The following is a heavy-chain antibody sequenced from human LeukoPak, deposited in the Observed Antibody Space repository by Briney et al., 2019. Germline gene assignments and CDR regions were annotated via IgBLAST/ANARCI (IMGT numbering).Heavy chain of an antibody. CDR1: GFTFSSYA. D-gene: IGHD1-26*01. V-gene: IGHV3-30*04. CDR2: ISYDGSNK. Sequence: PGRSLRLSCAASGFTFSSYAMHWVRQAPGKGLEWVAVISYDGSNKYYADSVKGRFTISRDNSKNTLYLQMNSLRAEDTAVYYCAKVSGSYYLPDAFDIWGQGTMVTVSS. CDR3: AKVSGSYYLPDAFDI. J-gene: IGHJ3*02.